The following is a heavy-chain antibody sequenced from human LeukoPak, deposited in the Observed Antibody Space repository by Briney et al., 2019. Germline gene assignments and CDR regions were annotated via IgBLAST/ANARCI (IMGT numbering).Heavy chain of an antibody. CDR1: GFTFSNYN. CDR2: ISISGDTT. CDR3: ANEIRPNDY. Sequence: GGSLRLSCAASGFTFSNYNMAWVRQAPGKGLEWVSAISISGDTTYYADAVKGRFTISRDNSKNTVYLQMNSLRAEDTAVYYCANEIRPNDYWGQGTLVTVSS. J-gene: IGHJ4*02. D-gene: IGHD4-17*01. V-gene: IGHV3-23*01.